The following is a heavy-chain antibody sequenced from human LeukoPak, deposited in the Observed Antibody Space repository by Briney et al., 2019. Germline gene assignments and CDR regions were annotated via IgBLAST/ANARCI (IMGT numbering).Heavy chain of an antibody. CDR2: IYSGGST. V-gene: IGHV3-66*01. J-gene: IGHJ4*02. CDR1: GFTVSDSY. CDR3: GLRFDY. Sequence: GGSLRLSCAASGFTVSDSYMTWVRQAPGKGLEWVSVIYSGGSTYYADSVKGRFTISRDNSKNTLYLQMNSLRAEDTAVYYCGLRFDYWGQGTLVTVSS.